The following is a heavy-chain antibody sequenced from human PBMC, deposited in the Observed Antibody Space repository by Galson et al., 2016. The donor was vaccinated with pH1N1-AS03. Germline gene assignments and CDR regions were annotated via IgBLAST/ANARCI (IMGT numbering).Heavy chain of an antibody. J-gene: IGHJ4*02. D-gene: IGHD5-24*01. V-gene: IGHV3-23*01. Sequence: SLRLSCAASGFSFDIYAMTWVRQAPGKGLEWVSGISGSGGATYYADSVKGRFTISRDNAKNTVFLQMNSLRAEDTARNYCAKIDSGGWLLLPFDYWGPGTVVTVSS. CDR2: ISGSGGAT. CDR1: GFSFDIYA. CDR3: AKIDSGGWLLLPFDY.